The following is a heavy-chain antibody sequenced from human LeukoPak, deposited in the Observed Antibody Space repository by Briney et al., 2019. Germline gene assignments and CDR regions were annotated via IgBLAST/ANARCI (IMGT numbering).Heavy chain of an antibody. CDR2: IYTSGST. CDR1: GGSISSGSYY. J-gene: IGHJ6*03. D-gene: IGHD2-21*02. V-gene: IGHV4-61*02. Sequence: SETPSLTCTVSGGSISSGSYYWSWIRQPAGKGLEWIGRIYTSGSTNYNPSLKSRVTISVDTSKNQFSLKLSSVTAADTAVYYCARVVVVTVHYYYMDVWGKGTTVTVSS. CDR3: ARVVVVTVHYYYMDV.